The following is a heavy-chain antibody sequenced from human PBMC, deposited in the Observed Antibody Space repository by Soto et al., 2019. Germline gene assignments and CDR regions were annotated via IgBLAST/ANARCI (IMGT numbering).Heavy chain of an antibody. CDR1: GFTFSSYW. J-gene: IGHJ5*02. CDR3: SRDSVLRFLELLSGSPVSWFDP. CDR2: IKQDVSEK. Sequence: PGGSLRLSCAASGFTFSSYWMSWVRQAPGKGLEWVANIKQDVSEKFYVDSLKGRFTISRENVKNLLYLQINSLRAEDTAVYYFSRDSVLRFLELLSGSPVSWFDPWGQGTLVTVSS. V-gene: IGHV3-7*01. D-gene: IGHD3-3*01.